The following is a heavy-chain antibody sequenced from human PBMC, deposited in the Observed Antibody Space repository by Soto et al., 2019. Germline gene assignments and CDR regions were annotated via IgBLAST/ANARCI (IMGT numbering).Heavy chain of an antibody. J-gene: IGHJ5*02. D-gene: IGHD6-13*01. CDR3: VRRHVSATGIDWFDP. V-gene: IGHV1-3*01. Sequence: ASVKVSCKASGYTFTSYGIHWVRQAPGQGLEWMGWINAANGDTKYSPKFQGRVTITRDTSASTAYMELSSLRSEDTAVYYCVRRHVSATGIDWFDPWGQGTLVTVSS. CDR1: GYTFTSYG. CDR2: INAANGDT.